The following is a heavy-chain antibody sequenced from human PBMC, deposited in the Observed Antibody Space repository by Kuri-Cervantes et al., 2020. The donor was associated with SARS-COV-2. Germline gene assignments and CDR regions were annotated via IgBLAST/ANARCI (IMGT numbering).Heavy chain of an antibody. V-gene: IGHV4-59*10. Sequence: SETLSLTCAVYGGSFSGYYWSWIRQPPGKGLEWIGRIYTSGSTNYNPSLKSRVTMSVDTSKNQFSLKLSSVTAADTAVYYCASTTLYDFWSGYYTRGAFDIWGQGTMVTVSS. J-gene: IGHJ3*02. CDR3: ASTTLYDFWSGYYTRGAFDI. D-gene: IGHD3-3*01. CDR1: GGSFSGYY. CDR2: IYTSGST.